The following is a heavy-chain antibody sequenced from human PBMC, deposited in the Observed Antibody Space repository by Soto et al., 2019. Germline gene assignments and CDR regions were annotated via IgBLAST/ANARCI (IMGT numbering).Heavy chain of an antibody. Sequence: EVQLVESGGGLVQPGGSLRLSCAASGFTFSSYNMNWVRQAPGKGLEWVSYISSSSSTIYYADSVKGRFTISRDNAKNSLYLQMNSLRAEDTAVYYCARGTVFGITGTTGWFDPWGQGTLVTVSS. J-gene: IGHJ5*02. CDR3: ARGTVFGITGTTGWFDP. D-gene: IGHD1-7*01. V-gene: IGHV3-48*01. CDR2: ISSSSSTI. CDR1: GFTFSSYN.